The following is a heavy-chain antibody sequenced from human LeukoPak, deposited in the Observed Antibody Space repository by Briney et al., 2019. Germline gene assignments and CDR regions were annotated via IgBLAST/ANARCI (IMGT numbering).Heavy chain of an antibody. CDR1: GFTFSDHY. Sequence: KPGGSLRLSCEVSGFTFSDHYMSWIRQAPGKGLEWVSYISGYSYTDYADSVKGRFTISRDNAKNSLYLHMNSLRAEETAVYYCARDCGCSSTSCYQNWFDPWGQGTLVTVSS. J-gene: IGHJ5*02. D-gene: IGHD2-2*01. CDR3: ARDCGCSSTSCYQNWFDP. CDR2: ISGYSYT. V-gene: IGHV3-11*05.